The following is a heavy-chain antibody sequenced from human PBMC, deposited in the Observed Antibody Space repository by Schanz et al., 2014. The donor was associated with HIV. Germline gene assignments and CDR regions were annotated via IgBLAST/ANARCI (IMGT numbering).Heavy chain of an antibody. CDR3: AKDVTTVRTYGMDV. J-gene: IGHJ6*02. V-gene: IGHV3-9*01. D-gene: IGHD4-4*01. CDR2: ITWNSGTI. Sequence: EVQLLEFGGGSVRPGESLRLSCAASGFTFMRHTMHWVRQAPGKGLEWVSSITWNSGTIVYADSVKGRFTISRDNAKDSLILQMNSLRAEDTAVYYCAKDVTTVRTYGMDVWGRGTTVTVS. CDR1: GFTFMRHT.